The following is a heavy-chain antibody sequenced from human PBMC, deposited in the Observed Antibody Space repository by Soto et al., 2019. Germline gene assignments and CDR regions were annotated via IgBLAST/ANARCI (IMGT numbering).Heavy chain of an antibody. CDR2: INPSGGST. Sequence: SVKVSCKASGYTFTSYYMHWVRQAPGQGLEWMGIINPSGGSTSYAQKFQGRVTMTRDTSTSTVYMELSSLRSEDTAVYYCASGVTGYGTRGAEYFQHWGQGTLVTVSS. CDR3: ASGVTGYGTRGAEYFQH. V-gene: IGHV1-46*01. CDR1: GYTFTSYY. J-gene: IGHJ1*01. D-gene: IGHD3-9*01.